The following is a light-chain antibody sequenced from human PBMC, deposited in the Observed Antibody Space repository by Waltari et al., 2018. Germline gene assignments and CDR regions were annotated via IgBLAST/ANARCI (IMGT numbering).Light chain of an antibody. V-gene: IGLV1-40*01. CDR1: SSNTRADND. CDR2: VNN. CDR3: QYYDYSLRAAV. Sequence: QSVLTQPPSVSRAPGQRVTISCTGNSSNTRADNDVHSYQQFPGTAPKLLMHVNNNRGAGVSARFFGSMSGTSASLAITGLQAEYEADYYCQYYDYSLRAAVFGGGTKLTVL. J-gene: IGLJ2*01.